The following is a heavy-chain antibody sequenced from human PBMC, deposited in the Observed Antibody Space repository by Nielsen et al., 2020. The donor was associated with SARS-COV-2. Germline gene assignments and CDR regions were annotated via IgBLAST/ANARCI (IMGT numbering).Heavy chain of an antibody. D-gene: IGHD3-10*01. CDR3: ARDTMVRGVIIPYYYYGMDV. CDR2: ICHSGST. V-gene: IGHV4-4*02. J-gene: IGHJ6*02. Sequence: WIRQPPGKGLEWIGEICHSGSTNYNPSLKSRVTISVDKSKNQFSLKLSSVTAADTAVYYCARDTMVRGVIIPYYYYGMDVWGQGTTVTVSS.